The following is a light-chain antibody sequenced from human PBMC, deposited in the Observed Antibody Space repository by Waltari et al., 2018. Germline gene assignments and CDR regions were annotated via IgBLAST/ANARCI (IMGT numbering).Light chain of an antibody. CDR3: LLYDGSDQV. CDR1: AGAVTSGNY. CDR2: STT. Sequence: QTVVTQEPSLTVSQGGAVTLTCASSAGAVTSGNYPNWIQQKPGQVPRSLIHSTTNRRSWTPARFSGSLLGGKAALTLSGVQPEDEAEYYCLLYDGSDQVFGGGTKLTVL. J-gene: IGLJ3*02. V-gene: IGLV7-43*01.